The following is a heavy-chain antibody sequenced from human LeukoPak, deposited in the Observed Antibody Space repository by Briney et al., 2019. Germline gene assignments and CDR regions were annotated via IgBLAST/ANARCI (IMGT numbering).Heavy chain of an antibody. CDR3: ARGGKYQLLYLFSY. V-gene: IGHV1-2*02. CDR2: INPNSGDT. D-gene: IGHD2-2*02. Sequence: GASVKVSCKASGYTFTGYYMHWGRQAPGQGVGWMGWINPNSGDTNYAQNLQARVTMTRDTSISTAYMELSRLRSDDTAVYYCARGGKYQLLYLFSYWGQGTLVTVSS. CDR1: GYTFTGYY. J-gene: IGHJ4*02.